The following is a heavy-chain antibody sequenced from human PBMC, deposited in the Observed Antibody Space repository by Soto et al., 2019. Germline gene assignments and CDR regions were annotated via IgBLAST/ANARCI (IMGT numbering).Heavy chain of an antibody. Sequence: GGSLRLSCAASGFTFSDYYMSWIRQAPGKGLEWVSYSSSSSSYTNYADSVKGRFTISRDNAKNSLYLQMNSLRAEDTAVYYCARIHYGDYVGWGQGTLVTVSS. CDR1: GFTFSDYY. V-gene: IGHV3-11*06. CDR3: ARIHYGDYVG. D-gene: IGHD4-17*01. J-gene: IGHJ4*02. CDR2: SSSSSSYT.